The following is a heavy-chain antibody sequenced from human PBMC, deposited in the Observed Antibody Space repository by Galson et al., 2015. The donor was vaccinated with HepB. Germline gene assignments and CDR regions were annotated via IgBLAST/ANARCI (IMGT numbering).Heavy chain of an antibody. J-gene: IGHJ4*02. CDR1: GGSFSGYY. D-gene: IGHD3-3*01. CDR3: TRGRDMTGVPFWSY. V-gene: IGHV4-34*01. Sequence: ETLSLTCAVYGGSFSGYYWSWIRQPPGKGLEWIGEINHSGITNYNPSLKSRVTISVDASKNQFSLKLSSVTAADTAVYYCTRGRDMTGVPFWSYWGQGTLVTVSS. CDR2: INHSGIT.